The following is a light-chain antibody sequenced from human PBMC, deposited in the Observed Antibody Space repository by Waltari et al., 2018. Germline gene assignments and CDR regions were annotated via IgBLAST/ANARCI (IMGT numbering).Light chain of an antibody. V-gene: IGLV2-14*01. CDR3: SSYTGDNILL. J-gene: IGLJ3*02. CDR1: SSDIGRYNT. CDR2: EVK. Sequence: QSALTQPASVSGSPGQSLTISCTGTSSDIGRYNTVSWYQQYPGNAPQIIIYEVKNRPSGVSTRFSGSTSGNTASLTISALQADDEAYFYCSSYTGDNILLFGGGTKVTVL.